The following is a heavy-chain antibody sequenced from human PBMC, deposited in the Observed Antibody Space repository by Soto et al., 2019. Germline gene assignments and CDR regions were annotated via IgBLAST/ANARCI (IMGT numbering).Heavy chain of an antibody. D-gene: IGHD6-25*01. CDR3: ARDTAMTGAARYDY. J-gene: IGHJ4*02. V-gene: IGHV4-31*03. CDR1: GASVDSGGYY. CDR2: IYYRGNT. Sequence: QVQLQESGPGLVKTSQTLTLTCTVSGASVDSGGYYWTWIRQRPGKGLEWVGYIYYRGNTFYNPSLKSRLTISLDTYKTQFSLKLTSVTAADTAVYSCARDTAMTGAARYDYWGQGTLVTVSS.